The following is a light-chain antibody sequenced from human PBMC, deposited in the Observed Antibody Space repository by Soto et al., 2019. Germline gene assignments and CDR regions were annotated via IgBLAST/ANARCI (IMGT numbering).Light chain of an antibody. CDR2: AAS. J-gene: IGKJ1*01. Sequence: DXXTITCRTSQSISSYLNWYQQKPGKAPKLLIYAASSLQSGVPSRFSGSGSGTDFTLTISSLQPEDFATYYCQQSYSTPRTFGQGTKVEIK. CDR1: QSISSY. CDR3: QQSYSTPRT. V-gene: IGKV1-39*01.